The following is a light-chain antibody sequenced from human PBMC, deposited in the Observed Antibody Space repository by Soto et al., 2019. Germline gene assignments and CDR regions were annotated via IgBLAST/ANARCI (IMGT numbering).Light chain of an antibody. V-gene: IGLV2-14*01. Sequence: QSALTQPASVSGSPGQSITISCTGTSSDVGGYNYVSWYQQNPGKAPKLMISEVSNRPSGVSNRFSGSKSGNTASLTISGLQAEDEAAYYCSSYTSSSTRVFGGGTKLTVL. J-gene: IGLJ3*02. CDR3: SSYTSSSTRV. CDR1: SSDVGGYNY. CDR2: EVS.